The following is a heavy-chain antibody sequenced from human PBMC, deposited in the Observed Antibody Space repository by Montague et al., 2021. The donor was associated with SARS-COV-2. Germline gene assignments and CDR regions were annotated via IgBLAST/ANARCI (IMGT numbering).Heavy chain of an antibody. J-gene: IGHJ3*02. V-gene: IGHV3-23*01. CDR2: ISAGGGRT. Sequence: FPRLSCAGSGFIFSSYAMRWVRQAPGKGLEWVSGISAGGGRTYFADSVKGRFTMSRDNAKSTAYLQMDSLRVEDTAVYYCAKDLLPDYGDYLSGAFDIWGQGTMVTVSS. CDR3: AKDLLPDYGDYLSGAFDI. D-gene: IGHD4-17*01. CDR1: GFIFSSYA.